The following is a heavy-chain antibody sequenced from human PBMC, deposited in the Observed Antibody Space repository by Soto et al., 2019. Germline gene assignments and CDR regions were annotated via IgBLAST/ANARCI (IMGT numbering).Heavy chain of an antibody. J-gene: IGHJ4*02. CDR3: ARQRTTVVTQAYFDH. CDR1: GESISSSSYY. CDR2: IYYSGRT. V-gene: IGHV4-39*01. D-gene: IGHD2-21*02. Sequence: SETLSLTCIGSGESISSSSYYCGWIRQPPGKGLEWIGSIYYSGRTYYNPSFKSRVTISIDTSKNQFSLKLSSVTATDTAVYYCARQRTTVVTQAYFDHWGQGALVTVSS.